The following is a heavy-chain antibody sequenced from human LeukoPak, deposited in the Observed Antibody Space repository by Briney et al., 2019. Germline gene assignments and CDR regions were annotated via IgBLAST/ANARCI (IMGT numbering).Heavy chain of an antibody. D-gene: IGHD3-22*01. Sequence: SVKVSCKASGGTFSSYAISWVRQAPGQGLEWMGGIIPIFGTANYAQKFQGRVTITADESTSTAYMELSSLRSEDTAVYYCARGYYYDSSGYYPDAFEIWGQGTMVTVSS. CDR3: ARGYYYDSSGYYPDAFEI. V-gene: IGHV1-69*13. CDR1: GGTFSSYA. J-gene: IGHJ3*02. CDR2: IIPIFGTA.